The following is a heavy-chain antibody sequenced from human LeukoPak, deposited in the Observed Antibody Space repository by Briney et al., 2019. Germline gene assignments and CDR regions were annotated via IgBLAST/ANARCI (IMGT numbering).Heavy chain of an antibody. J-gene: IGHJ5*02. CDR3: ARLGSSWLLNWFDP. V-gene: IGHV4-34*01. CDR1: GGSFSGYY. D-gene: IGHD6-13*01. Sequence: PSETLSLTCAVYGGSFSGYYWSWIRQPPGKGLEWIGEINHSGSTNYNPFLKSRVTISVDTSKNQFSLKLSSVTAADTAVYYCARLGSSWLLNWFDPWGQGTLVTVSS. CDR2: INHSGST.